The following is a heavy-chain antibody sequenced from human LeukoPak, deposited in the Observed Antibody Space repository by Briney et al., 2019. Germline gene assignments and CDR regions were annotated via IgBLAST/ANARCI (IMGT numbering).Heavy chain of an antibody. CDR2: IIPIFGTA. CDR3: ARDTSPWRSPEEYYYYGMDV. D-gene: IGHD1-14*01. CDR1: GGTFSSYA. V-gene: IGHV1-69*13. J-gene: IGHJ6*02. Sequence: ASVKVSCKASGGTFSSYAISWVRQAPGQGLEWMGGIIPIFGTANYAQKFQGRVTITADESTSTAYMELSSLRSEDTAVYYCARDTSPWRSPEEYYYYGMDVWGQGTTVTVSS.